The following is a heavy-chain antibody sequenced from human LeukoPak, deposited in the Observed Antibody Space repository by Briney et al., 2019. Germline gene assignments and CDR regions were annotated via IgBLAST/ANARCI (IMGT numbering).Heavy chain of an antibody. Sequence: PSETLSLTCTLSGGSISSYHWSWIRQPPGKGLEWIGYIYYSGSTNYNPSLKSRVTISVDTSKNQFSLKLSSVTAADTAVYYCARIVVVPAARVYYYMDVWGKGTTVTVSS. CDR3: ARIVVVPAARVYYYMDV. CDR2: IYYSGST. CDR1: GGSISSYH. J-gene: IGHJ6*03. V-gene: IGHV4-59*01. D-gene: IGHD2-2*01.